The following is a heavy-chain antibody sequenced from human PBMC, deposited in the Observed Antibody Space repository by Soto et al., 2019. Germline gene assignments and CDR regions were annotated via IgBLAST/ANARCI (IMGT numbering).Heavy chain of an antibody. V-gene: IGHV3-23*01. CDR2: ISGSGGST. Sequence: EVQLLESGGGLVQPGGSLRLSCAASGFTFSSYAMSWVRQAPGKGLEWVSAISGSGGSTYYPDSVKGRFTISRDNSKNTLYLQMNSLRAEDTAVYYGANDREEVACSTSNWFAPWGQGTLVTVSS. D-gene: IGHD6-19*01. CDR3: ANDREEVACSTSNWFAP. J-gene: IGHJ5*02. CDR1: GFTFSSYA.